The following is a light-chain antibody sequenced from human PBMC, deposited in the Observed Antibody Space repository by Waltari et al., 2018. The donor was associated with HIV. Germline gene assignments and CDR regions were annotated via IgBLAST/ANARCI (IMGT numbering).Light chain of an antibody. J-gene: IGLJ2*01. V-gene: IGLV3-21*02. CDR3: QVWDSGSDHPDVV. Sequence: SYVLTQPTSVSVAPGQTARITCRGNNIGSKSVHWYQQKPGQAPVLVVYDDNDRPSGIPERFFGSNSGNTATLTITRVEAGDEADYYCQVWDSGSDHPDVVFGGGTKLTVL. CDR2: DDN. CDR1: NIGSKS.